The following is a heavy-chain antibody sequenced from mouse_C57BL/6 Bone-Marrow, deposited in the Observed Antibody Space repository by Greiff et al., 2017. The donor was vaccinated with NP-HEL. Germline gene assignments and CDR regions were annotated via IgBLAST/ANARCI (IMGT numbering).Heavy chain of an antibody. Sequence: VQLQQPGAELVKPGASVKMSCKASGYTFTSYWITWVKQRPGQGLEWIGDIYPGSGSTNYNEKFKSKATLTVDTSSSTAYMQLSSLTSEDSAVYYCARVCGNYAGAMDYWGQGTAVTVSS. V-gene: IGHV1-55*01. CDR3: ARVCGNYAGAMDY. CDR1: GYTFTSYW. J-gene: IGHJ4*01. CDR2: IYPGSGST. D-gene: IGHD2-1*01.